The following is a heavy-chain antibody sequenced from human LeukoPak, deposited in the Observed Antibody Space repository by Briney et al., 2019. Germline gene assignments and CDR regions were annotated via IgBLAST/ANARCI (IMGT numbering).Heavy chain of an antibody. V-gene: IGHV3-30-3*01. CDR3: STVTTEYYFDY. CDR2: ISYDGSNK. J-gene: IGHJ4*02. Sequence: GGSLRLSCAASGFTFSSYAMHWVRQAPGKGLEWVAVISYDGSNKYYADSVKGRFTISRDNSKNTLYLQMNSLRAEDTAVYYCSTVTTEYYFDYWGQGTLVTVSS. CDR1: GFTFSSYA. D-gene: IGHD4-11*01.